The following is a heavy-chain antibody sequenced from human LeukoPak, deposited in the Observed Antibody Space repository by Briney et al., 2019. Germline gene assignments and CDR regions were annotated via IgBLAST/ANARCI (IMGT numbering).Heavy chain of an antibody. CDR2: IVNRGST. D-gene: IGHD1-1*01. CDR3: ARSNNDGAYLGVGFDY. J-gene: IGHJ4*02. Sequence: SETLSLTCTVSGASVSSNGYYWNWIRQPPGKGLEWIGYIVNRGSTNYNPSLKSRVTISVDTSKNQFSLKLSSVTAADTAVYYCARSNNDGAYLGVGFDYWGQGTLVTVSS. CDR1: GASVSSNGYY. V-gene: IGHV4-61*08.